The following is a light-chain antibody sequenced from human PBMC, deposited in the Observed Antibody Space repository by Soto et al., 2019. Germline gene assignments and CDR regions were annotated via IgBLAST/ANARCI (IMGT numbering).Light chain of an antibody. J-gene: IGLJ1*01. CDR2: GNT. Sequence: QLVLTQPPSVSGAPGQRVTISCTGSSSDIGAGYHVHWYQQLPGTAPKLLIYGNTNRPSGVPDRFSGSRSGASASLAITGLQAEDEADYYCQSYDGSLRGSVFGTGTKLTVL. V-gene: IGLV1-40*01. CDR3: QSYDGSLRGSV. CDR1: SSDIGAGYH.